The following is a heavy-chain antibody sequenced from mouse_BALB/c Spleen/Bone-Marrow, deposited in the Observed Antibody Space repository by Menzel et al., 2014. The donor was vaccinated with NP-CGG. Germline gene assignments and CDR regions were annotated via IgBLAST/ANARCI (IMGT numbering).Heavy chain of an antibody. Sequence: EVKLVESGGGLVQPGGSLKLSCAASGFDFXRYWMSWVRQAPGKGLEWIGEINPDSSTINYTPSLKDKFIISRDNAKNTLYLQMSKVRSEDTALYYCARPLYYYGSSHFDYWGQGTTLTVSS. D-gene: IGHD1-1*01. J-gene: IGHJ2*01. CDR2: INPDSSTI. V-gene: IGHV4-1*02. CDR1: GFDFXRYW. CDR3: ARPLYYYGSSHFDY.